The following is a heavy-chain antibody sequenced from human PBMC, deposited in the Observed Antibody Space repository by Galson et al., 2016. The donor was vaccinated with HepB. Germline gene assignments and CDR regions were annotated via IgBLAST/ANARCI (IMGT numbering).Heavy chain of an antibody. Sequence: SLRLSCAASGFTFNSYAMNWVRQAPGKGLEWVSALTGSGGTTFYADSVKGRFTITRDNSKNTLYLQMNSLRVEDTATYYCAKDGRMGWGQGTLVTVSS. D-gene: IGHD3-16*01. CDR3: AKDGRMG. V-gene: IGHV3-23*01. CDR2: LTGSGGTT. CDR1: GFTFNSYA. J-gene: IGHJ4*02.